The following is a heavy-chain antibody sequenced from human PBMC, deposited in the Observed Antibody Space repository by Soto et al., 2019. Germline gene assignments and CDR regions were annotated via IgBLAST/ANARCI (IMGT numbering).Heavy chain of an antibody. V-gene: IGHV3-15*01. J-gene: IGHJ4*02. CDR2: IKSKTDGGTT. D-gene: IGHD1-26*01. Sequence: GGSLRLSCAASGFTFSNAWMSWVRQAPGKGLEWVGRIKSKTDGGTTDYAAPVKGRFTISRDDSKNTLYLQMNSLKTEDTGVYDCTTDIGVGAISRDYWGQGTLVTVFS. CDR1: GFTFSNAW. CDR3: TTDIGVGAISRDY.